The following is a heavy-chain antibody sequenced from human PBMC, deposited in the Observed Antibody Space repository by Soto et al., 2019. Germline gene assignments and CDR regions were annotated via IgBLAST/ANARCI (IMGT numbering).Heavy chain of an antibody. J-gene: IGHJ2*01. V-gene: IGHV3-74*01. CDR2: INPDGSST. CDR3: AREFGSYVLPIDL. D-gene: IGHD3-10*02. CDR1: GFASTTYW. Sequence: EVQLVESGGGLVQPGGSLRLSCAASGFASTTYWMHWVRQAPTKGLVWVSRINPDGSSTSYSDSVKGRFTISRDNANNRLYLQMSSLRADDTAVYYWAREFGSYVLPIDLWGRGTLVSVSS.